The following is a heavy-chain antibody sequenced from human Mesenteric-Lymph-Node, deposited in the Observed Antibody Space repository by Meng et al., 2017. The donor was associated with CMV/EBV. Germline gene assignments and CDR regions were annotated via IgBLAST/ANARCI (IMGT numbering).Heavy chain of an antibody. V-gene: IGHV3-48*03. J-gene: IGHJ4*02. CDR3: AKDRGGIVEATALDY. CDR2: ISSSGSTI. Sequence: GGSLRLSCAASGFTFSSYEMNWVRQAPGKGLEWVSYISSSGSTIYYADSVKGRFTISRDNAKNSLYLQMNSLRAEDTAVYYCAKDRGGIVEATALDYWGQGTLVTVSS. D-gene: IGHD1-26*01. CDR1: GFTFSSYE.